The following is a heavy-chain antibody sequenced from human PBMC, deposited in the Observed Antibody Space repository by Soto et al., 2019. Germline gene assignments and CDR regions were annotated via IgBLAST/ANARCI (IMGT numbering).Heavy chain of an antibody. Sequence: GSLRLSCAASGFTFSSYSMNWVRQAPGEGLEWLSFISSTGSYIYYADSVSGRFTISRDNARNSLSLQMNSLRVEDTAVYYCARDHPHCSGGSCFLPFDFWGQGTRVTVSS. CDR3: ARDHPHCSGGSCFLPFDF. CDR1: GFTFSSYS. D-gene: IGHD2-15*01. J-gene: IGHJ4*02. V-gene: IGHV3-21*01. CDR2: ISSTGSYI.